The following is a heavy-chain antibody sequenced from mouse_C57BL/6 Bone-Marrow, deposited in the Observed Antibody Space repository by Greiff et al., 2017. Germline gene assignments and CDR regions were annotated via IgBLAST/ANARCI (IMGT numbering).Heavy chain of an antibody. Sequence: EVQLVESGPGLVKPSQSLSLTCSVTGYSITSGYYWNWIRQFPGNKLEWMGYISYDGSNNYNPSLKNRIPITRDTSKKQFFLKLNSVTTEDTATYYCAREGWYYAMDYWGQGTSVTVSS. CDR3: AREGWYYAMDY. J-gene: IGHJ4*01. D-gene: IGHD3-2*02. CDR1: GYSITSGYY. CDR2: ISYDGSN. V-gene: IGHV3-6*01.